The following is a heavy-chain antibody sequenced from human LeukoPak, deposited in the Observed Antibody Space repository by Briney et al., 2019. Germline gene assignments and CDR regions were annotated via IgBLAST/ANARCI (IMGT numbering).Heavy chain of an antibody. CDR2: INYSGST. CDR3: AIRVWFGDYQTGDY. J-gene: IGHJ4*02. CDR1: GGSISSSRYY. V-gene: IGHV4-61*05. Sequence: PSETLSLTCTVSGGSISSSRYYWSWIRQPPGKGLEWIGYINYSGSTNYNPSLKSRVTISVDTSKNQFSLKLSSVTAADTAVYYCAIRVWFGDYQTGDYWGQGTLVTVSS. D-gene: IGHD3-10*01.